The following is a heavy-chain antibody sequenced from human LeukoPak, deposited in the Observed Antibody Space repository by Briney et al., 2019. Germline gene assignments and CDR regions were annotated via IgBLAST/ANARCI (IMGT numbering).Heavy chain of an antibody. CDR3: ARHPYCSGASCSQGDF. Sequence: GRSLRLSRAASGFTVSSKYMSWVSQDPGKGLEWDSVIYSGGSTYYPEAVKGRFTISRDNSKNTLYLQMNSLRAEDTAVYYCARHPYCSGASCSQGDFWGQGTLVTVSS. CDR2: IYSGGST. CDR1: GFTVSSKY. V-gene: IGHV3-53*01. D-gene: IGHD2-15*01. J-gene: IGHJ4*02.